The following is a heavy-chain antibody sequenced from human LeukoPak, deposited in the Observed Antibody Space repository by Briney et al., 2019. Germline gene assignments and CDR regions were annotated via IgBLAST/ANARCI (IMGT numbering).Heavy chain of an antibody. Sequence: PGGSLRLSCAASGFTFSSYWMSWVRQAPGKGLEWVANIKQDGSEKYYVDSVKGRFTISRDNAKNSLYLQMNSLRAEDTAVYYCARDLRVKGRGPPPRYSSSDPDYWGQGTLVTVSS. CDR3: ARDLRVKGRGPPPRYSSSDPDY. V-gene: IGHV3-7*01. CDR1: GFTFSSYW. D-gene: IGHD6-6*01. J-gene: IGHJ4*02. CDR2: IKQDGSEK.